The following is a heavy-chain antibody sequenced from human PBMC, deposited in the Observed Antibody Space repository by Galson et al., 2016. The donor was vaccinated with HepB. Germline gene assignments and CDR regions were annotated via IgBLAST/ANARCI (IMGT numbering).Heavy chain of an antibody. D-gene: IGHD6-19*01. CDR2: IYYSGNT. Sequence: TLSLTCTVSGGSISSGLYYWSWIRQHPGKGLEWIGYIYYSGNTYYNPSLKSRITISLDTSKNHFSLILTSVTAADSAIYYCARGGYSSGWYNFDYWGQGTRVTVAS. V-gene: IGHV4-31*03. J-gene: IGHJ4*02. CDR1: GGSISSGLYY. CDR3: ARGGYSSGWYNFDY.